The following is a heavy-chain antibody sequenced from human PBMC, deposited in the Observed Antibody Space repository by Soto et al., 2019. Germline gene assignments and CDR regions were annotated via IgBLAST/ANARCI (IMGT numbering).Heavy chain of an antibody. D-gene: IGHD6-19*01. J-gene: IGHJ4*02. CDR3: ARGSLDSSGWRTLDY. CDR2: IYHSGST. CDR1: SGPISSSNW. Sequence: VQLQESGPGLVKPSGTLSLTCAVSSGPISSSNWWSWVRQPPGKGLEWIGEIYHSGSTNYNQSLESRVAITVVTSKNQFSLKLSSVTAADTAVYYCARGSLDSSGWRTLDYWGQGTLVTVSS. V-gene: IGHV4-4*02.